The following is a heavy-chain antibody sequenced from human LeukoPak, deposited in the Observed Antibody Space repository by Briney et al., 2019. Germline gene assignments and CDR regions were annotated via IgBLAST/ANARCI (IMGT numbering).Heavy chain of an antibody. D-gene: IGHD3-22*01. CDR2: ISSSGSTI. CDR3: ARVEGQYYYDSSGYFSYYFDY. Sequence: GGSLRLSCAASGFTFSSYEMNWVRQAPGKGLEWVSYISSSGSTIYYADSVKGRFTISRDNAKNSLYLQMNSLRAEDTALYYCARVEGQYYYDSSGYFSYYFDYWGQGTLVTVSS. CDR1: GFTFSSYE. J-gene: IGHJ4*02. V-gene: IGHV3-48*03.